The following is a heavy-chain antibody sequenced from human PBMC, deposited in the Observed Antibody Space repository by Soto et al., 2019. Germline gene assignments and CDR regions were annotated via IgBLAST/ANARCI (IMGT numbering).Heavy chain of an antibody. Sequence: SVKVSCKASGGTFSSYTISWVRQAPGQGLEWMGRIIPILGIANYAQKFQDRVTITADKSTSTAYMELSSLRSEDTAVYYCARDSSDYYDSSGYYYSGWYFDLXGRGTLVTVSS. J-gene: IGHJ2*01. CDR1: GGTFSSYT. CDR2: IIPILGIA. V-gene: IGHV1-69*04. CDR3: ARDSSDYYDSSGYYYSGWYFDL. D-gene: IGHD3-22*01.